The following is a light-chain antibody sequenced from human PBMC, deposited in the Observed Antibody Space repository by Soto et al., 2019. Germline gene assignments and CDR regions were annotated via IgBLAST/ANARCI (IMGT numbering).Light chain of an antibody. CDR1: SSDVGGFNY. CDR2: EVN. V-gene: IGLV2-14*01. J-gene: IGLJ1*01. CDR3: SSFTSGTSRYV. Sequence: QSALTQPASVSGSPGQSVTISCTGTSSDVGGFNYVSWYQQHPGKAPKLVIFEVNNPPSGISNRFSGSKSDNTASLTISGLQAEDEADYYCSSFTSGTSRYVFGTGTKLTVL.